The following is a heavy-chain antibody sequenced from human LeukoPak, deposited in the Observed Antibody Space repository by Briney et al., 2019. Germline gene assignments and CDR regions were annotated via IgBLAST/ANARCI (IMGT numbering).Heavy chain of an antibody. CDR3: ARSTLTIFGVAPFDY. D-gene: IGHD3-3*01. V-gene: IGHV1-69*05. J-gene: IGHJ4*02. Sequence: ASVKVSCKASGGTFSSYAISWVRQAPGQGLEWMGRIIPIFGTANYAQKFQGRVTITTDESTSTAYMELSSLRSEDTAVYYCARSTLTIFGVAPFDYWGQGALVTVSS. CDR1: GGTFSSYA. CDR2: IIPIFGTA.